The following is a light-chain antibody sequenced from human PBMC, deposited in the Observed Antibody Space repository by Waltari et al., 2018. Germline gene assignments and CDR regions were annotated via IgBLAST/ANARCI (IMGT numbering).Light chain of an antibody. J-gene: IGLJ3*02. V-gene: IGLV3-1*01. CDR3: HVWDSSTSGV. CDR1: QLGDKY. CDR2: HDN. Sequence: SYDLTQPPSVSVSPGQTATITCSGDQLGDKYASWYQQKPGQSPVMVIYHDNKRPSGIPERVSGSNSGNTATLTISGTQSLDEADYYCHVWDSSTSGVFGGGTTLTVL.